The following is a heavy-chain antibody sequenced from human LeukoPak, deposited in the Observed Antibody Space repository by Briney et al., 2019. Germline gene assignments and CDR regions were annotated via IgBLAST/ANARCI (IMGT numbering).Heavy chain of an antibody. D-gene: IGHD3-16*01. CDR1: DDSISTYY. CDR3: ARLKVGAYFDL. CDR2: IFSTGAT. Sequence: PSETLSLTCTVSDDSISTYYWSWIRQPPGKGLEWIAYIFSTGATSYNPSLRSRVSISLDTSKSQFSLKLNSVTVADTAVYFCARLKVGAYFDLWGRGTLVTVSS. V-gene: IGHV4-59*08. J-gene: IGHJ2*01.